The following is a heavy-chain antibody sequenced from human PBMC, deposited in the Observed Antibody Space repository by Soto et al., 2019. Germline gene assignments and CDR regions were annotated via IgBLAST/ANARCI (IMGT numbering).Heavy chain of an antibody. J-gene: IGHJ6*02. V-gene: IGHV3-7*03. CDR1: GFTFSSYW. CDR3: ARDLYCSSTSCYLRGWGQRDDYYYGMDV. D-gene: IGHD2-2*01. CDR2: IKQDGSEK. Sequence: PGGSLRLSCAASGFTFSSYWMSWVRQAPGKGLEWVANIKQDGSEKYYVDSVKGRFTISRDNAKNSLYLQMNSLRAEDTAVYYCARDLYCSSTSCYLRGWGQRDDYYYGMDVWGQGTTVTVSS.